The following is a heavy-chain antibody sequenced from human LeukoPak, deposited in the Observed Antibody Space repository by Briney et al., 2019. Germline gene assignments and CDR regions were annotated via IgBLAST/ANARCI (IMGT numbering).Heavy chain of an antibody. CDR1: GFTFDDYA. J-gene: IGHJ4*02. CDR2: IRTDGSST. D-gene: IGHD1-26*01. Sequence: GGSLRLSCAASGFTFDDYAMHWVRQAPGKGLVWVSRIRTDGSSTSYADSVKGRFTISRDNAKNTLYLQMNSLRAEDTAVYYCTTLYSGAMDYWGQGTLVTVSS. V-gene: IGHV3-74*01. CDR3: TTLYSGAMDY.